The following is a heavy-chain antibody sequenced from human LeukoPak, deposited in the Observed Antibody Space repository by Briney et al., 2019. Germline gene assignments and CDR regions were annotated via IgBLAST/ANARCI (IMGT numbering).Heavy chain of an antibody. CDR3: SRDVRPNGVVDY. Sequence: SETLSLTCTVSGDSLSSGAYYWGWIRQPPGKGLEWIGSIYYSGSTYDNPSLKSRVTISVDTSRNQFSLKLSSVTAAATAVYFWSRDVRPNGVVDYWGRGTLV. D-gene: IGHD2-8*01. CDR1: GDSLSSGAYY. J-gene: IGHJ4*02. CDR2: IYYSGST. V-gene: IGHV4-39*07.